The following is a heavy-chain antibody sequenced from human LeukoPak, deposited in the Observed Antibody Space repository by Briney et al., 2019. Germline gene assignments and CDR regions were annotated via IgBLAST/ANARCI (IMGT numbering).Heavy chain of an antibody. CDR1: GFTFSTYT. CDR2: ISSSSSYI. Sequence: GGSLRLSCAASGFTFSTYTMNWVRQAPGKGLEWVSSISSSSSYIYYADSVRGRFTISRDDAKNSLYLQMNSLRAEDTAVYYCARGTMFPYYFDYWGQGTLVTVSS. V-gene: IGHV3-21*01. J-gene: IGHJ4*02. D-gene: IGHD3-10*02. CDR3: ARGTMFPYYFDY.